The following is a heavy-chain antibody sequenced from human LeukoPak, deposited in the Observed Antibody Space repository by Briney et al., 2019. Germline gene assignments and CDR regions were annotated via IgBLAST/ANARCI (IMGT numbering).Heavy chain of an antibody. J-gene: IGHJ4*02. V-gene: IGHV1-69*13. CDR3: ASINGWELAYYFDY. CDR1: GYTLTELS. Sequence: SVTVSCKVSGYTLTELSMHWVRQAPGKGLEWMGGIIPIFGTANYAQKFQGRVTITADESTSTAYMELSSLRSEDTAVYYCASINGWELAYYFDYWGQGTLVTVSS. CDR2: IIPIFGTA. D-gene: IGHD1-26*01.